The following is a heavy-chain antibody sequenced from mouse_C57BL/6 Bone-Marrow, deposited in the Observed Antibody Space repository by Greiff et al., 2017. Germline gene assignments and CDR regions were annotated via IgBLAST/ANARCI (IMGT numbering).Heavy chain of an antibody. CDR1: GFTFSDYG. V-gene: IGHV5-17*01. CDR3: ASYCMDY. Sequence: EVKLVESGGGLVKPGGSLKLSCAASGFTFSDYGMHWVRQAPEKGLEWVAYISSGSSTIYYADTVKGRFTISRDNAKNTLFLQRTSLRSEDTAMYYCASYCMDYWGQGTSVTVSS. J-gene: IGHJ4*01. D-gene: IGHD1-1*01. CDR2: ISSGSSTI.